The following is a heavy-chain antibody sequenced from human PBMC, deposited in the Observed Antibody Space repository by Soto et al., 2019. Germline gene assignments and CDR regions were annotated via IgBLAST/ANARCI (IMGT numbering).Heavy chain of an antibody. V-gene: IGHV4-4*02. CDR3: ASRLERSGELFFS. Sequence: QVHLQESGPGLVKPSGPLSISCDGSNISINIPYWWSWVRQSPGKGLEWIGEIFHTGGTSYNPSLKGRVTISIDNSRSQFSLNLRSVTAAYTAVYSCASRLERSGELFFSWGPGTLVTVSS. D-gene: IGHD3-10*01. CDR1: NISINIPYW. J-gene: IGHJ5*02. CDR2: IFHTGGT.